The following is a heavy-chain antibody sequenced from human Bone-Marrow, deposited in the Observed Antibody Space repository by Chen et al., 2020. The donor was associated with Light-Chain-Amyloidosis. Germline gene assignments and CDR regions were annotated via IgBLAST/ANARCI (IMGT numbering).Heavy chain of an antibody. Sequence: QVQLQQRGAGLLKPSETLSLTCAVYGGSFSGYYWSWIRQPPGKGLEWFGEINHSGSTNNNPSHKSRVTISVDTSKNQFSQKLSSVTAADTAVYYCARGRCGGGSCYTYDYCYGMDVWGQGSTVTVSS. D-gene: IGHD2-15*01. CDR3: ARGRCGGGSCYTYDYCYGMDV. CDR2: INHSGST. J-gene: IGHJ6*02. V-gene: IGHV4-34*01. CDR1: GGSFSGYY.